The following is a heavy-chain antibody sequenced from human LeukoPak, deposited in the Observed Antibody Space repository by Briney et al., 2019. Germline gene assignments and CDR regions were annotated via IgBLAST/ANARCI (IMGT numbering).Heavy chain of an antibody. CDR3: ARASSYDYVWKSYRSLNFDY. D-gene: IGHD3-16*02. J-gene: IGHJ4*02. CDR2: IIPIFGTT. Sequence: SVKVSCKASGYTFTSYGISWVRQAPGEGLEWMGGIIPIFGTTNYAQKFQGRVTITADESTSTAYMELSSLRSEDTAIYYCARASSYDYVWKSYRSLNFDYWGQGTLVTVSS. CDR1: GYTFTSYG. V-gene: IGHV1-69*13.